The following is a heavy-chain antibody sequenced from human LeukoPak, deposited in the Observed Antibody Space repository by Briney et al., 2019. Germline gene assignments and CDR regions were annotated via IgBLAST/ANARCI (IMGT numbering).Heavy chain of an antibody. J-gene: IGHJ4*02. CDR1: GFTFTGYA. V-gene: IGHV3-30-3*01. CDR2: ISDDGSNK. CDR3: ARENYGDYYFDY. Sequence: ARSLRLSCAASGFTFTGYAMHWVRQAPGKGLEWVAVISDDGSNKYYADSVKGRFTISRDNSKNTLYLQMNSLRAEDTAVFYCARENYGDYYFDYWGQGTLVTVSS. D-gene: IGHD4-17*01.